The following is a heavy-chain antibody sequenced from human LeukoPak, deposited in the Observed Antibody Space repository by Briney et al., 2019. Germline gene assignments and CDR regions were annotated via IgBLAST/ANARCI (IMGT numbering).Heavy chain of an antibody. CDR2: IYYSGST. V-gene: IGHV4-59*01. J-gene: IGHJ3*02. CDR3: ARTYYYDSSGSQAFDI. Sequence: SETLSLTCTVSGGSISSYYWSWIRQPPGKGLEWIGYIYYSGSTNYNPSLKSRVTISVDTSKNQFSLKLSSVTAADTAVYYCARTYYYDSSGSQAFDIWGQRTMVTVSS. D-gene: IGHD3-22*01. CDR1: GGSISSYY.